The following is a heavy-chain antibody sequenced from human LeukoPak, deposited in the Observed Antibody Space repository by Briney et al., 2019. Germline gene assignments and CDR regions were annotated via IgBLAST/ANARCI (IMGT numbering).Heavy chain of an antibody. CDR2: IYSGGST. D-gene: IGHD6-13*01. V-gene: IGHV3-53*01. CDR1: GFTVSSNY. Sequence: GGSLRLSCAASGFTVSSNYMSWVRQAPGKGLEWVSVIYSGGSTYYADSVKGRLTISRDNSKNTLYLQMNSLRAEDTAVYYCAKDLVGGSSSWYNGVYWGQRTLVTVSS. J-gene: IGHJ4*02. CDR3: AKDLVGGSSSWYNGVY.